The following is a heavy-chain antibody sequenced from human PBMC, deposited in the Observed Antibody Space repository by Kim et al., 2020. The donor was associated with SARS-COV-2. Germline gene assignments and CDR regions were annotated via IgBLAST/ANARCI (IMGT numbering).Heavy chain of an antibody. CDR2: ISYDGSNK. CDR3: AKVYGAYYDSSGYYFDY. D-gene: IGHD3-22*01. J-gene: IGHJ4*02. Sequence: GGSLRLSCAASGFTFSSYGMHWVRQAPGKGLEWVAVISYDGSNKYYADSVKGRFTISRDNSKNTLYLQMNSLRAEDTAVYYCAKVYGAYYDSSGYYFDYWGQGTLVTVSS. V-gene: IGHV3-30*18. CDR1: GFTFSSYG.